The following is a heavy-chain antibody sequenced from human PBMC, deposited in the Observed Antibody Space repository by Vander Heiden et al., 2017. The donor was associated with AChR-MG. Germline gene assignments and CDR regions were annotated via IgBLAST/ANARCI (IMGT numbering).Heavy chain of an antibody. Sequence: QVPLHESAPGLVTPSGTLSLTCAVSGDSISSYIWWRWVRMPPGKGLEWIGEIFHSGRTNDSTSIESRVTISVDKSKNQFSLTLTSVTAADTAVYYWSRGGDYSWSDWGQGTLVTVSS. V-gene: IGHV4-4*02. CDR1: GDSISSYIW. CDR3: SRGGDYSWSD. D-gene: IGHD3-16*01. J-gene: IGHJ4*02. CDR2: IFHSGRT.